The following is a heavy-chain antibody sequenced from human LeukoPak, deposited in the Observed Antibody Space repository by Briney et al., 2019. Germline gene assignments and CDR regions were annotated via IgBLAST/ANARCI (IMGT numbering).Heavy chain of an antibody. J-gene: IGHJ6*04. CDR3: AREKPWGYGSGSDGMDV. CDR1: GYTFTNYG. Sequence: ASVKVSCKASGYTFTNYGITWVRQAPGQGLEWMGWISAYNGNTSYAQKFQGRVTMTTDTSTSTAYMELRSLRSDDTAVYYRAREKPWGYGSGSDGMDVWGKGTTVTVSS. CDR2: ISAYNGNT. D-gene: IGHD3-10*01. V-gene: IGHV1-18*04.